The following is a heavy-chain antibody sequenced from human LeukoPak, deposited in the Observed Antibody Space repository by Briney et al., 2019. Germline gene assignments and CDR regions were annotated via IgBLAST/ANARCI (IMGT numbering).Heavy chain of an antibody. J-gene: IGHJ4*02. CDR3: ARVYYDILTGYKPFDY. CDR1: GYTFTGYY. Sequence: SVKVSCKASGYTFTGYYMHWVRQAPGQGLEWMGRINPNSGGTNYAQKFQGRVTMTRDTSISTAYMELSRLRSDDTAVYYCARVYYDILTGYKPFDYWGQETLVTVSS. V-gene: IGHV1-2*06. D-gene: IGHD3-9*01. CDR2: INPNSGGT.